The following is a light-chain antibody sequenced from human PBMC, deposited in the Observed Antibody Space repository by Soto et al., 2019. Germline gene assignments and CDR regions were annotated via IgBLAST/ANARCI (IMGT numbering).Light chain of an antibody. Sequence: DIQMTQSPSTLSASVGDRVTITCRASQSISSWLAWYQQKPGKAPNLLIYGASRLESAVPSRFSGSASGTEFTLTINSLQPDDFATYFCQQYSSYPETFGQGTKVEIK. CDR1: QSISSW. CDR3: QQYSSYPET. J-gene: IGKJ1*01. V-gene: IGKV1-5*03. CDR2: GAS.